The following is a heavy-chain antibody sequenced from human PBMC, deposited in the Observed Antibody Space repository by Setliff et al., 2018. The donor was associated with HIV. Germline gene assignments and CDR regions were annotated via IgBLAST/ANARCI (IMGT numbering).Heavy chain of an antibody. V-gene: IGHV3-23*01. CDR2: VSGSGGST. CDR3: AKDGYSYGSSSYFDY. Sequence: GGSLRLSCAASGFSFSDYAMSWVRQAPGKGLEWVSAVSGSGGSTYYADSVKGRFTVSRDNSENTVYLQMNSLRAEDTAVYYCAKDGYSYGSSSYFDYWGQGTLVTVSS. D-gene: IGHD5-18*01. J-gene: IGHJ4*02. CDR1: GFSFSDYA.